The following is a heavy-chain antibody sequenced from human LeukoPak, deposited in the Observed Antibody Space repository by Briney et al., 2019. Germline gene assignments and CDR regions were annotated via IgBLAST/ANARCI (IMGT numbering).Heavy chain of an antibody. CDR2: INPNSGGT. D-gene: IGHD1-26*01. J-gene: IGHJ6*02. CDR1: GYTFTGYY. V-gene: IGHV1-2*02. CDR3: AREYSGSYYYYYGMDV. Sequence: ASVKVSCKASGYTFTGYYMHWVRQAPGQGLEWMGWINPNSGGTNYVQKFQGRVTMTRDTSISTAYMELSRLGSDDTAVYYCAREYSGSYYYYYGMDVWGQGTTVTVSS.